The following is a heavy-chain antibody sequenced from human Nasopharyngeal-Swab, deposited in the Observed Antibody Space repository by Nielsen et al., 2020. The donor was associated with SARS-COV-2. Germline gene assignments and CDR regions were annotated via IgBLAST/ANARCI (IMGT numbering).Heavy chain of an antibody. Sequence: GSLRLSCTVSGGSISSYYWSWIRQPPGKGLEWIGYIYYSGSTNYNPSLKSRVTISVDTSKNQFSLKLSSVTAADTAVYYCARGSIAAAGSNWYFDLWGRGTLVTVSS. CDR1: GGSISSYY. J-gene: IGHJ2*01. V-gene: IGHV4-59*01. CDR3: ARGSIAAAGSNWYFDL. CDR2: IYYSGST. D-gene: IGHD6-13*01.